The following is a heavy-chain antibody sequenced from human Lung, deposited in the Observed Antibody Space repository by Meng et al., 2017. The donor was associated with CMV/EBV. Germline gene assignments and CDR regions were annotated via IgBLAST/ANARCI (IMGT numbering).Heavy chain of an antibody. J-gene: IGHJ3*02. D-gene: IGHD6-6*01. V-gene: IGHV3-30-3*01. CDR2: ISYDGSNK. Sequence: GGSLRLXXAASGFTFSSYAMHWVRQAPGKGLEWVAVISYDGSNKYYADSVKGRFTISRDNSKNTLYLQMNSLRAEDTAVYYCARGGYSSSSGAFDIWGQGTMVTVSS. CDR1: GFTFSSYA. CDR3: ARGGYSSSSGAFDI.